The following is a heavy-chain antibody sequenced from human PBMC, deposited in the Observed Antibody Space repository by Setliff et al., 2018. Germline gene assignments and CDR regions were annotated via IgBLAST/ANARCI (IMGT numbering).Heavy chain of an antibody. D-gene: IGHD3-10*01. J-gene: IGHJ5*02. CDR1: GYSFSTCW. CDR3: ARHPYYYGSGTYLDNNNRWFDP. CDR2: IYPGDSIT. V-gene: IGHV5-51*01. Sequence: PGESLKISCKGSGYSFSTCWIGWVRQMPGKGLEWMGIIYPGDSITRYSPSFQGQVTISVDKSINTAYLHWSSLRASDTAIYYCARHPYYYGSGTYLDNNNRWFDPWGQGTLVTVSS.